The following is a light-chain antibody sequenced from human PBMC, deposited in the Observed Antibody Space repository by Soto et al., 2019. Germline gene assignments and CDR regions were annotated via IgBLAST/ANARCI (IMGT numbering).Light chain of an antibody. V-gene: IGKV1-8*01. CDR2: AAS. CDR3: QQYYSYPLT. J-gene: IGKJ3*01. CDR1: QGISSY. Sequence: IRMTQSPSSFSASTGDRVTITCRASQGISSYLAWYQQKPGKAPKLLIYAASTLQSGVPSRFSGSGSGTDFTLTISCLQSEDFATYYCQQYYSYPLTFGPGIKVEIX.